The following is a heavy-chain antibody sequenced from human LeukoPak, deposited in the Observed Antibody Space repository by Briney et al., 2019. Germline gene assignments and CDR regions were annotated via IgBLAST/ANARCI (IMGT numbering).Heavy chain of an antibody. V-gene: IGHV3-7*01. D-gene: IGHD2-21*02. J-gene: IGHJ4*02. Sequence: GGSLRLSCAASGFTFSSFWMSWVRQAPGKGVEWVASIKEDGSEKYYVDSVKGRFTISRDNAKSSVYLQMNSLRADDTAVYYCARDWGDGFDYWGQGTLVTVSS. CDR3: ARDWGDGFDY. CDR2: IKEDGSEK. CDR1: GFTFSSFW.